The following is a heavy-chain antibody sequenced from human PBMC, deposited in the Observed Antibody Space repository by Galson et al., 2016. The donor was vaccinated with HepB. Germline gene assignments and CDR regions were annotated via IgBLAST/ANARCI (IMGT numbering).Heavy chain of an antibody. CDR1: GYSFTSYW. J-gene: IGHJ6*02. Sequence: QSGAEVKKPGESLRISCKGSGYSFTSYWINWVRQMPGKGLEWMGRIDPSDSYTKYSPSFQGHVTISADKSIRTAYVQWSSLKASDTAMYFCARGAVADSYYYYGMDVWGQGTTVTVSS. CDR3: ARGAVADSYYYYGMDV. CDR2: IDPSDSYT. D-gene: IGHD6-19*01. V-gene: IGHV5-10-1*01.